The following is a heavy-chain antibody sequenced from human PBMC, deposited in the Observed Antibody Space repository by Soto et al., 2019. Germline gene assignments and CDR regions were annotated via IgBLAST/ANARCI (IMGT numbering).Heavy chain of an antibody. CDR1: GGTFSSYA. J-gene: IGHJ3*02. CDR2: IIPIFGTA. V-gene: IGHV1-69*13. Sequence: SSVKVSCKASGGTFSSYAISWVRQAPGQGLEWMGGIIPIFGTANYAQKFQGRVTLTADESTSTDYMELSSLRSEDTAVYYCARAPIMTTVAHDAFDIWGQGTMVTVS. D-gene: IGHD4-17*01. CDR3: ARAPIMTTVAHDAFDI.